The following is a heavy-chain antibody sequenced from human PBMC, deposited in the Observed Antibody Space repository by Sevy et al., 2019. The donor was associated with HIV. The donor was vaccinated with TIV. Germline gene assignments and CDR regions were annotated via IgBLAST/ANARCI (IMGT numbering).Heavy chain of an antibody. Sequence: SEILSLTCTVSRGSISSGDYYWSWIRQPPGKGLEWIGYIYYSGSTYYNPSLKSRVTISVDTSKNQFSLKLSSVTAADTAVYYCARAEWIQLWLEGGNWFDPWGQGTLVTVSS. D-gene: IGHD5-18*01. CDR1: RGSISSGDYY. V-gene: IGHV4-30-4*01. J-gene: IGHJ5*02. CDR2: IYYSGST. CDR3: ARAEWIQLWLEGGNWFDP.